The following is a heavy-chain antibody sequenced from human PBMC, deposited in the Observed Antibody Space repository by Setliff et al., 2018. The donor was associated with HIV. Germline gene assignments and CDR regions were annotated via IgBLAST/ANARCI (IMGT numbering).Heavy chain of an antibody. Sequence: SGPTLVNPTQTLTLTCTFSGFSLSTSGVGVGWIHQPPGKALEWLALIYWDDDERYSPSLKTRLTITRLTITKDTSKNQVVLTMTNMDPVDTATYYCGHSSGSYLGSSWQSPLFDYWGQGILVTVSS. D-gene: IGHD1-26*01. CDR3: GHSSGSYLGSSWQSPLFDY. J-gene: IGHJ4*02. CDR2: IYWDDDE. CDR1: GFSLSTSGVG. V-gene: IGHV2-5*02.